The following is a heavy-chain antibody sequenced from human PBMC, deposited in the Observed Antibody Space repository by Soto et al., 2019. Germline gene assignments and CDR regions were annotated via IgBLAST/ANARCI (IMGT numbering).Heavy chain of an antibody. CDR2: IFPKFGTT. Sequence: QVQLVQSGAEVKKPGSSVKVSCKASGAPDPNNVISWGGQAPGQGLEWMGGIFPKFGTTYSAQKLQDRLTITADESTSTVYMQLSSLRLDDTAVYYCEAEMTFGKLSVVWGQGTTVTVSS. CDR1: GAPDPNNV. D-gene: IGHD3-16*02. V-gene: IGHV1-69*01. J-gene: IGHJ6*02. CDR3: EAEMTFGKLSVV.